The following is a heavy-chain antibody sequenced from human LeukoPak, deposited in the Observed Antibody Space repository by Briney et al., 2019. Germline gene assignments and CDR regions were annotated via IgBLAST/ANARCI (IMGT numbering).Heavy chain of an antibody. D-gene: IGHD2-2*02. J-gene: IGHJ4*02. V-gene: IGHV4-34*01. Sequence: SETLSLTCAVYGGSFSGYYWSWIRQPPGKGLEWIGEINHSGSTNYNPSLKSRVTISVDTSKSQFSLKLSSVTAADTAVYYCARVGYRTSEDYWGQGTLVTVSS. CDR3: ARVGYRTSEDY. CDR1: GGSFSGYY. CDR2: INHSGST.